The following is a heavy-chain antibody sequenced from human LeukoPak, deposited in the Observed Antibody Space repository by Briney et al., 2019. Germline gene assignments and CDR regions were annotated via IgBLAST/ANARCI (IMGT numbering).Heavy chain of an antibody. J-gene: IGHJ4*02. V-gene: IGHV1-46*01. D-gene: IGHD6-19*01. Sequence: ASVKVSCKASGYTFTSHYMHWVRQAPGQGLEWMGIINPSGGSTSYAQKFQGRVTMTRDTSTSTVHMELSSLRSEDTAVYYCARGSSGWYSVAYWGQGTLVTVSS. CDR1: GYTFTSHY. CDR2: INPSGGST. CDR3: ARGSSGWYSVAY.